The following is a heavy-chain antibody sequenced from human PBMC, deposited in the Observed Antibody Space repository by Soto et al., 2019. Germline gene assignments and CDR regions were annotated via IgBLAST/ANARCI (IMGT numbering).Heavy chain of an antibody. V-gene: IGHV3-48*03. Sequence: PGGSLRLSCAGSGFSFSSYEMNWVRQAPGKGLEWVSYISSSGSDIYYADSVKARFTISRDNAQNFLYLQMNSLRAEDTAVYYCASLSGSYGLDLCVQGTLVTV. CDR3: ASLSGSYGLDL. J-gene: IGHJ5*02. CDR1: GFSFSSYE. D-gene: IGHD1-26*01. CDR2: ISSSGSDI.